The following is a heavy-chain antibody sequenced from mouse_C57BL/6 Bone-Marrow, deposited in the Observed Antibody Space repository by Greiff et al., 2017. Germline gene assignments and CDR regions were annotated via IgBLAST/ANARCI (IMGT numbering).Heavy chain of an antibody. CDR1: GYTFTSYW. V-gene: IGHV1-64*01. CDR2: IHPNSGST. CDR3: AIYGSSSYWYFDV. Sequence: VQLQQPGAELVKPGASVKLSCKASGYTFTSYWMHWVKQRPGQGLEWIGMIHPNSGSTNYNEKFKSKATLTVDKSSSTAYMQLSSLTSEDSAVYYCAIYGSSSYWYFDVWGTGTTVTVSS. J-gene: IGHJ1*03. D-gene: IGHD1-1*01.